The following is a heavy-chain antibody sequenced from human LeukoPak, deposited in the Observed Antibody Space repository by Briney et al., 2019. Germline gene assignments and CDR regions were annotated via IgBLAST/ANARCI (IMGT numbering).Heavy chain of an antibody. J-gene: IGHJ4*02. D-gene: IGHD3-10*01. CDR1: GFTFSNFA. V-gene: IGHV3-23*01. Sequence: PGGSLRLSCAASGFTFSNFAMSWVRQAPGKGLECVSLISANGGATYYADSVKGRFTISRDNSKSTLYLQMNSLRADGTAVYYCAKASGSPYYFDYWGQGTLVTVSS. CDR3: AKASGSPYYFDY. CDR2: ISANGGAT.